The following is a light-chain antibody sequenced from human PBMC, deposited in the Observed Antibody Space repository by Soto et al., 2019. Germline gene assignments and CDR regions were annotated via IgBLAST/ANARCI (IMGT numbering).Light chain of an antibody. V-gene: IGKV1-5*03. CDR2: KAS. Sequence: DIQMTQSPSTLSASVGDRVTITCRASQSISSWLAWYQQKPGRAPKLLIYKASSLETGVPSRFSGSGSGTEFTLIISSLQPDDFASYYFQQYGSSSPLTFGQGTKVEIK. CDR1: QSISSW. J-gene: IGKJ1*01. CDR3: QQYGSSSPLT.